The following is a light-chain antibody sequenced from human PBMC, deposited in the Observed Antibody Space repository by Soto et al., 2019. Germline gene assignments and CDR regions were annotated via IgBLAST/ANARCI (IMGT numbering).Light chain of an antibody. V-gene: IGKV3-20*01. CDR1: QHITNDY. CDR2: YAT. CDR3: HQYGFSPDT. Sequence: EIVLTQSPGTLSLSPGEGATISCRASQHITNDYLGWVQQKPGQAPKLVIYYATSRATGVPERFTGSGSGTDFTLTISRLEPEDFAVYYCHQYGFSPDTFGQGTKLEI. J-gene: IGKJ2*01.